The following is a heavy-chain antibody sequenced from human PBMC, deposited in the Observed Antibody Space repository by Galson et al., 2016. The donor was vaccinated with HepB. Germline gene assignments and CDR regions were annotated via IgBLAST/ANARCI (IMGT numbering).Heavy chain of an antibody. CDR2: IYSGGGT. J-gene: IGHJ6*02. D-gene: IGHD4-11*01. CDR3: QTTNYYNGLDV. Sequence: SLRLSCAASGFTVGNNYMSWVRQVPGKGLEWASGIYSGGGTYYADSVKGGFTISRDKSKNTLYLQLNSLRAEDTAVYYCQTTNYYNGLDVWGQGTTVTVSS. CDR1: GFTVGNNY. V-gene: IGHV3-66*01.